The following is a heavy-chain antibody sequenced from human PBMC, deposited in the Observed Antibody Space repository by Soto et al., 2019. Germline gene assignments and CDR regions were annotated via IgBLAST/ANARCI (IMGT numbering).Heavy chain of an antibody. V-gene: IGHV4-59*08. Sequence: PSETLSLTCTVSGGSISSYYWSWIRQPPGKGLEWIGYIYYSGSTNYNPSLKSRVTISVDTSKNQFSLKLSSVTAADTAVYYCARTMVRGVIIPTDYYYYYMDVWGKGTTVTVSS. CDR1: GGSISSYY. CDR2: IYYSGST. J-gene: IGHJ6*03. D-gene: IGHD3-10*01. CDR3: ARTMVRGVIIPTDYYYYYMDV.